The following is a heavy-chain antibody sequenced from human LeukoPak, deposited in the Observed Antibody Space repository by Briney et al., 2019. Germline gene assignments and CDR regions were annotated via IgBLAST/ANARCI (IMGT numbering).Heavy chain of an antibody. CDR1: GGSISSYY. Sequence: SETLSLTCTVSGGSISSYYWSWIRQSPVKGLEWIGDISNSGSISYNPSLKSRVTISIDTSKNQFSLKLSSVTAADTAVYYCGRDALVGYFSYYYMDVWGKGTTVTVSS. V-gene: IGHV4-59*01. CDR2: ISNSGSI. CDR3: GRDALVGYFSYYYMDV. D-gene: IGHD2-15*01. J-gene: IGHJ6*03.